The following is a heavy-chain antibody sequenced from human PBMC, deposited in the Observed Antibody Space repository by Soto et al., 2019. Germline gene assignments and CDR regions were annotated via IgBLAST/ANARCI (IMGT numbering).Heavy chain of an antibody. J-gene: IGHJ4*02. D-gene: IGHD3-9*01. Sequence: SETLSLTCTVSGGSISSGGYYWSWIRQHPGKGLEWIGYIYYSGSTYYNPSLKSRVTISVDTSKNQFSLKLSSVTAADTAVYYCAGRLAGYYNVFDYWGQGTLVTVSS. CDR1: GGSISSGGYY. CDR2: IYYSGST. V-gene: IGHV4-31*03. CDR3: AGRLAGYYNVFDY.